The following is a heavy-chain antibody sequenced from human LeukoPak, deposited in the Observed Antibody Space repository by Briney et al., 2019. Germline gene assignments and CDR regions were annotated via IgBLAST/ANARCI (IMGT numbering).Heavy chain of an antibody. V-gene: IGHV5-10-1*01. CDR1: GYSFTSYW. CDR3: ARHRRLVRDYYYGMDV. D-gene: IGHD6-19*01. J-gene: IGHJ6*02. CDR2: IDPGDSYT. Sequence: GESLKISCKGSGYSFTSYWISWVRQMPGKGLEWMGRIDPGDSYTNYSPSFQGHVTISADKSISTAYLQWSSLKASDTAMYYCARHRRLVRDYYYGMDVWGQGTTVTVSS.